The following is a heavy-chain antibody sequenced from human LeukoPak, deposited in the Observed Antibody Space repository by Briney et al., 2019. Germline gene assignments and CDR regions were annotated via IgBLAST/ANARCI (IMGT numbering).Heavy chain of an antibody. Sequence: SETLSLTCTVSGGSISSYYWSWIRQPPGKGLEWIGSIYYTGSTYYNPSLKSRVTISIDTSRKQFSLKLSSVTAADTAVYYCARDPSNHYYDSSGYFENWGQGTLVTVSS. J-gene: IGHJ4*02. V-gene: IGHV4-39*07. CDR3: ARDPSNHYYDSSGYFEN. CDR1: GGSISSYY. D-gene: IGHD3-22*01. CDR2: IYYTGST.